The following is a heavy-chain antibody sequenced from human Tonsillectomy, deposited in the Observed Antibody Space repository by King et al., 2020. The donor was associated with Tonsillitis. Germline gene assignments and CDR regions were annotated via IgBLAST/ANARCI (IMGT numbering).Heavy chain of an antibody. D-gene: IGHD3-22*01. CDR3: ARNSSDPKFYYYYYMDV. V-gene: IGHV3-7*04. Sequence: DVQLVESGGGLVQPGGSLRLSCAASGFTFSNYWMSWVRQAPGKGLEWVANIKQDGSEKYYVDSLKGRFTISRDNAKNSLYLQMNSLRAEDTAVYYCARNSSDPKFYYYYYMDVWGKGTTVTVSS. J-gene: IGHJ6*03. CDR2: IKQDGSEK. CDR1: GFTFSNYW.